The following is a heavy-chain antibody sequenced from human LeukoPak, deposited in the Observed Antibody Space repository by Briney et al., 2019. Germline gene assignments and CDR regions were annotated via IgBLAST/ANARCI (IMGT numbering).Heavy chain of an antibody. D-gene: IGHD6-19*01. Sequence: GRSLRLSYAASGFTFSSYAMHWVRQAPGKGLEWVAVISYDGSNKYYADSVKGRFTISRDNSKNTLYLQMNSLRAEDTAVYYCARARNIAVAVDYWGQGTLVTVSS. CDR3: ARARNIAVAVDY. CDR1: GFTFSSYA. J-gene: IGHJ4*02. CDR2: ISYDGSNK. V-gene: IGHV3-30-3*01.